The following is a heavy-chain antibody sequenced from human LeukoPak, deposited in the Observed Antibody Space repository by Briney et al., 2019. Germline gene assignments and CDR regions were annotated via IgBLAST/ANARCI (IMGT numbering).Heavy chain of an antibody. CDR3: ARDRMRFSYGQSDSFDI. J-gene: IGHJ3*02. CDR2: ISSRRSTI. V-gene: IGHV3-48*01. CDR1: GFTFSSYS. D-gene: IGHD5-18*01. Sequence: GGSLRLSCAASGFTFSSYSMNWVRQAPGKGLEWVSYISSRRSTIYYTDSVKGRFTISRDNAKNSLYLQMNSLRAEDTAVYYCARDRMRFSYGQSDSFDIWGQGTVVTVSS.